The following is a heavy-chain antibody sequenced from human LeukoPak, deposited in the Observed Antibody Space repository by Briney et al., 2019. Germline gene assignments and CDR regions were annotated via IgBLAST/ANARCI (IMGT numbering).Heavy chain of an antibody. J-gene: IGHJ4*02. Sequence: ASVKVSCKASGYTFPSYSMHWVRHAPGQGLEWMGIINPTGGSTTYAQKFQGRVTMTRDTSTSTVYMELSSLRSDDTAVYYCARTAARRFDYWGQGTLVTVSS. CDR2: INPTGGST. V-gene: IGHV1-46*01. D-gene: IGHD6-6*01. CDR1: GYTFPSYS. CDR3: ARTAARRFDY.